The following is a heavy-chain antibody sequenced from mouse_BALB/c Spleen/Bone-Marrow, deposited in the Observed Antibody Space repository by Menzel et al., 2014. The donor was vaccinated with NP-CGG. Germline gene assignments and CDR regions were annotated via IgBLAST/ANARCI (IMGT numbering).Heavy chain of an antibody. CDR2: INPDSSTI. J-gene: IGHJ1*01. CDR3: ARRGYDGYWYFDV. D-gene: IGHD2-3*01. Sequence: EVKLMESGGGLVQPGGSLKLSCAASGFDFSRYWMSWVRQAPGKGLEWIGEINPDSSTINYTPSLKDKYIISRDNAKNTLYLQMSKVRSEDTALYYCARRGYDGYWYFDVWGPGTTVTVSS. CDR1: GFDFSRYW. V-gene: IGHV4-1*02.